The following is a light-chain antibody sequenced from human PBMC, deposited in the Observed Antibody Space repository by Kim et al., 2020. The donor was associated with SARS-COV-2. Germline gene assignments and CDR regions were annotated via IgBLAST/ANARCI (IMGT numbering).Light chain of an antibody. CDR1: KLGDKY. CDR3: QAWDSSTYV. CDR2: QDS. V-gene: IGLV3-1*01. J-gene: IGLJ1*01. Sequence: SVSTGQTASITCSGDKLGDKYACWYKQKPGQSPVLVIYQDSKRPSGIPERFSGSNSGNTATLTISGTQAMDEADYYCQAWDSSTYVFGTGTKVTVL.